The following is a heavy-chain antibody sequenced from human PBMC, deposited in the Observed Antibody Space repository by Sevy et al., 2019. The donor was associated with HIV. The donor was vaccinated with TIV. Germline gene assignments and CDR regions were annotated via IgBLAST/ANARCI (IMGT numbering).Heavy chain of an antibody. CDR1: GGSFSGYY. J-gene: IGHJ4*02. Sequence: SDTLSLTCAVYGGSFSGYYWSWIRQPPGKGLEWIGEIHHSGSTNYNPSLKSRVTISVDTSKNQFSLKLSSVTAADTAVYYCARLYGSGKIYFDYWGQGTLVTVSS. CDR2: IHHSGST. V-gene: IGHV4-34*01. D-gene: IGHD3-10*01. CDR3: ARLYGSGKIYFDY.